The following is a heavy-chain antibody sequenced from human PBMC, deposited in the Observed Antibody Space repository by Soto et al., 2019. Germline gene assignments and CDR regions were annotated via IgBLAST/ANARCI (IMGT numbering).Heavy chain of an antibody. V-gene: IGHV3-23*01. J-gene: IGHJ4*02. CDR3: AKAAGIVVVPAVDY. D-gene: IGHD2-2*01. CDR1: GFTFSSYA. Sequence: LRLSCAASGFTFSSYAMSWVRQAPGKGLEWVSAISGSGGSTYYADSVKGRFTISRDNSKNTLYLQMNSLRAEDTAVYYCAKAAGIVVVPAVDYWGQGTLVTVSS. CDR2: ISGSGGST.